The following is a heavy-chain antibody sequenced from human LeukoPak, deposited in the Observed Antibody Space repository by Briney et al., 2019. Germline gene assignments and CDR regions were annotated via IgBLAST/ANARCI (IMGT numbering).Heavy chain of an antibody. J-gene: IGHJ6*02. Sequence: GGSLRLSCTASGFSFSSYWIHWVRQAPGKGLVWVSRINSDGSSTSYADSVKGRVTISRDNAKNTLYLQMNSLRAEDTAVYYCARDRYHYGMDVWGQGTTVTV. CDR1: GFSFSSYW. V-gene: IGHV3-74*01. CDR2: INSDGSST. CDR3: ARDRYHYGMDV.